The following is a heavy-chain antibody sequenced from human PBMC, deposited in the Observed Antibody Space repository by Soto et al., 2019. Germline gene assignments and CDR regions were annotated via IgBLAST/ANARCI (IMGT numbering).Heavy chain of an antibody. Sequence: PSETLSLTGAVSGYSISSGYYWGWIRQPPGKGLEWIGSIYHSGSTYYNPSLKSRVTISVDTSKNQFSLKLSSVTASDTAMYDCARDGYYDSSGYPISRAFDIWGQGTMVTVSS. CDR3: ARDGYYDSSGYPISRAFDI. CDR1: GYSISSGYY. D-gene: IGHD3-22*01. J-gene: IGHJ3*02. V-gene: IGHV4-38-2*02. CDR2: IYHSGST.